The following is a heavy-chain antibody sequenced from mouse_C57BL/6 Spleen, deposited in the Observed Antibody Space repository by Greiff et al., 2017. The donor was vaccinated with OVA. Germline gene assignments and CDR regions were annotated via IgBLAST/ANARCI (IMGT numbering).Heavy chain of an antibody. Sequence: EVKLMESGGGLVQPGGSLSLSCAASGFTFTDYYMSWVRQPPGKALEWLGFLRNKANGYTTEYSASVKGRFTISRDNSQSILYLQMNALRAEDSATYYCARQTAQATGFAYWGQGTLVTVSA. CDR1: GFTFTDYY. CDR2: LRNKANGYTT. D-gene: IGHD3-2*02. J-gene: IGHJ3*01. CDR3: ARQTAQATGFAY. V-gene: IGHV7-3*01.